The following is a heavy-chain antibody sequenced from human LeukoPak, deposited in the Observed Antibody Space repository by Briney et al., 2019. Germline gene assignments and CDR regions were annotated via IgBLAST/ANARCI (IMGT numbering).Heavy chain of an antibody. CDR3: AKDQGSGANWFDP. D-gene: IGHD6-19*01. J-gene: IGHJ5*02. CDR1: GFTFSSYG. Sequence: GGSLRLSCAASGFTFSSYGMHWVRQAPGKGLEWVAVISYDGSNKYYADSVKGRFTISRDNSKNTLYLQMYSLRAEDTAVYYCAKDQGSGANWFDPWGQGTLVTVSS. V-gene: IGHV3-30*18. CDR2: ISYDGSNK.